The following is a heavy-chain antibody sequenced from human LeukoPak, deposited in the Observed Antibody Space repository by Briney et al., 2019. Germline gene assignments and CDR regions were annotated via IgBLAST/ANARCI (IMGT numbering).Heavy chain of an antibody. V-gene: IGHV4-4*07. J-gene: IGHJ6*02. D-gene: IGHD4-23*01. Sequence: SETLSLTCTVSGGSISSYYWSWIRQPAGKGLEWIGRIYTSGSTNYNPSLKSRVTMSVDTSKNQFSLKLSSVTAADTAVYYRARYGGNSVYYYYYGMDVWGQGTTVTVSS. CDR1: GGSISSYY. CDR3: ARYGGNSVYYYYYGMDV. CDR2: IYTSGST.